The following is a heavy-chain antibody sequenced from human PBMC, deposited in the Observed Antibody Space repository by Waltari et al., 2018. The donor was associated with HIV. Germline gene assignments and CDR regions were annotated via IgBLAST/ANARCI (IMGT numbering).Heavy chain of an antibody. CDR3: ARIRYCSGGSCYSLDAFDI. Sequence: QVQLQQWGAGLLKPSETLSLTCAVYGGSFSGYYWSWLRQPPGKGLEWIGEINHSGSTNYNPSLKSRVTISVDTSKNQFSLKLSSVTAADTAVYYCARIRYCSGGSCYSLDAFDIWGQGTMVTVSS. V-gene: IGHV4-34*01. CDR2: INHSGST. CDR1: GGSFSGYY. D-gene: IGHD2-15*01. J-gene: IGHJ3*02.